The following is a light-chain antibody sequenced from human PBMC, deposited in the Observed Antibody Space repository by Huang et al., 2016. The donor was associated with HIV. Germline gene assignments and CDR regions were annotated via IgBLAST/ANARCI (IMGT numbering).Light chain of an antibody. Sequence: IQLTPSPSSLSASVGDRVTITCRANQAIGTYLAWYQQKPGKAPELLLNSSSTLRSGVPTRCSGGGSGTDFTLTITSLQPEDFASYSCQHLYTFGGGTKVEIK. CDR2: SSS. CDR3: QHLYT. CDR1: QAIGTY. J-gene: IGKJ4*01. V-gene: IGKV1-9*01.